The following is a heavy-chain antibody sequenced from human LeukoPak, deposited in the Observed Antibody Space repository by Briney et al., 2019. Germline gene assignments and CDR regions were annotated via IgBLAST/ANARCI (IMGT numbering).Heavy chain of an antibody. D-gene: IGHD2-2*02. J-gene: IGHJ5*01. Sequence: GGSLRLSCAASGFIFRNYGMSWVRQAPGKGLEWISTINWNAGSIGYADSVRGRFTISRDNAKSTLYLQMNSLRAEDTAFYYCARDGGSCSTSCYTPDSWGQGTLVTVSP. V-gene: IGHV3-20*04. CDR2: INWNAGSI. CDR3: ARDGGSCSTSCYTPDS. CDR1: GFIFRNYG.